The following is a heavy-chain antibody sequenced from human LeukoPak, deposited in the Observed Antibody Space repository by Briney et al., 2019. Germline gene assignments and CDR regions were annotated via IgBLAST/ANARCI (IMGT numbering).Heavy chain of an antibody. V-gene: IGHV1-2*02. CDR1: GYTFTTYG. Sequence: ASMKVSCKASGYTFTTYGISWVRQAPGQGLEWMGWINPNSGGTNYAQKFQGRVTMTRDTSISTAYMELSRLRSDDTAVYYCARDRYSSSWSGGYWGQGTLVTVSS. D-gene: IGHD6-13*01. J-gene: IGHJ4*02. CDR3: ARDRYSSSWSGGY. CDR2: INPNSGGT.